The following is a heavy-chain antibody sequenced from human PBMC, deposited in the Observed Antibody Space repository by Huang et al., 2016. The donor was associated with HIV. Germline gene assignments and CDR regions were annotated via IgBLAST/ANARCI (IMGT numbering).Heavy chain of an antibody. CDR2: IIPLFRAP. CDR3: AMSLRYQYDSRSYWGRYFDY. Sequence: QVQLEQSGPAVRKPGSSVKVSCQASGGSFSDQIISWVRQAPGQRFEWMGGIIPLFRAPAYAQEFKGGVTMTADESTATIYMELNSLTSEDTAVYYCAMSLRYQYDSRSYWGRYFDYWGQGTLVTVSS. D-gene: IGHD3-16*01. V-gene: IGHV1-69*01. CDR1: GGSFSDQI. J-gene: IGHJ4*02.